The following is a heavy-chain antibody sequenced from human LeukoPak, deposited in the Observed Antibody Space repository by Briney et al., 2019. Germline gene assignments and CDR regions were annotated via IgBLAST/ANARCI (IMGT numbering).Heavy chain of an antibody. Sequence: GGSLRLSCAASGFTFNDYAMHWVRQAPGKGLEWVSGISWNSGSVGYADSVKGRFTISRDNAKNSLYLQMNSLRAEDTALYYCAKDMYADYDSSGYYDYWXQGTLVTVSS. V-gene: IGHV3-9*01. CDR2: ISWNSGSV. D-gene: IGHD3-22*01. J-gene: IGHJ4*02. CDR1: GFTFNDYA. CDR3: AKDMYADYDSSGYYDY.